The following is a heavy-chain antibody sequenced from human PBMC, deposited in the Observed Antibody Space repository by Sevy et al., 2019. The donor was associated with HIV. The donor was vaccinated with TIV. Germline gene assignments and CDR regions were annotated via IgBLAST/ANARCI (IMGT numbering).Heavy chain of an antibody. J-gene: IGHJ4*02. CDR3: ARGLGGVVDSDY. CDR2: IYYSGST. Sequence: SETLSLTCTVSGGSISSYYWSWIRHPPGKGLEWIGYIYYSGSTNYNPSLKSRVTISVDTSKNQFSLKLSSVTAADTAVYYCARGLGGVVDSDYWGQGTLVTVSS. CDR1: GGSISSYY. V-gene: IGHV4-59*01. D-gene: IGHD3-16*01.